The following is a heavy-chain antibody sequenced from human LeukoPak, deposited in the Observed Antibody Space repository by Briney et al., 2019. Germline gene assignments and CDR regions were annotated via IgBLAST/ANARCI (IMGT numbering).Heavy chain of an antibody. Sequence: PGGSLRLSCAASGFTFNSYAMSWVRQAPGKGLEWVSAISGSGGSTYYADSVKGRFTISRDNSKNTLYLQMNSLRAEDTAVYYCAKDHGYYYDSSGYYYWGQGTLVTVSS. CDR1: GFTFNSYA. CDR3: AKDHGYYYDSSGYYY. V-gene: IGHV3-23*01. CDR2: ISGSGGST. D-gene: IGHD3-22*01. J-gene: IGHJ4*02.